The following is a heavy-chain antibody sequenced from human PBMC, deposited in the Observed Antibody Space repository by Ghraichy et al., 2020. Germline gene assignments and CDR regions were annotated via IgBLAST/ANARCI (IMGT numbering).Heavy chain of an antibody. D-gene: IGHD2-2*01. V-gene: IGHV4-59*13. CDR1: GGSISSYY. CDR3: ARSRILDF. Sequence: SETLSLTCTVSGGSISSYYWSWIRQPPGRGLEWIGNIYDSETINYNPSLKSRVTFSLDTSKNQLSLKLSSVTVADTAVYYCARSRILDFWGQGTLVTVSS. CDR2: IYDSETI. J-gene: IGHJ4*02.